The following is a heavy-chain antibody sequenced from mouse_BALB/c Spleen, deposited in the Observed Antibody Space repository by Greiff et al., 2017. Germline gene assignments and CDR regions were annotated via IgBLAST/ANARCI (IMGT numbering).Heavy chain of an antibody. CDR3: AKGGYHFDY. J-gene: IGHJ2*01. V-gene: IGHV1-82*01. CDR1: GYAFSSSW. Sequence: QVQLQQSGPELVKPGASVKISCKASGYAFSSSWMNWVKQRPGQGLEWIGRIYPGDGDTNYNGKFKGKATLTADKSSSTAYMQLSSLTSVDSAVYFCAKGGYHFDYWGQGTTLTVSS. CDR2: IYPGDGDT.